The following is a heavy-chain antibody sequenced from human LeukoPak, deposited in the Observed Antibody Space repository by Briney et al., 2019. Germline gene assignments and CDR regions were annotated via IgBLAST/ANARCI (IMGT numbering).Heavy chain of an antibody. CDR2: INPNSGGT. J-gene: IGHJ4*02. CDR1: GYTFTDYY. D-gene: IGHD3-22*01. Sequence: ASVKVSCKASGYTFTDYYINWVRQAPGQGLEWMGWINPNSGGTNYAQKFQGRVTMTRDTSISTAYMELSRLRSDDTAVYYCARDSSTLYYYDSSGYVYFDYWGQGTLVTVSS. CDR3: ARDSSTLYYYDSSGYVYFDY. V-gene: IGHV1-2*02.